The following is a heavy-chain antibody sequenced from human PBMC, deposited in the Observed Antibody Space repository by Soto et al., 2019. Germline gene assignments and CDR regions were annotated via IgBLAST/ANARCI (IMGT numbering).Heavy chain of an antibody. CDR3: ARHVRNFSIVGAIAYFDY. Sequence: SLTCTVSGGSISSSSYYWGWIRQPPGKGLEWIGSIYYSGSTYYNPSLKSRVTISVDTSKNQFSLKLSSVTAADTAVYYCARHVRNFSIVGAIAYFDYWGQGTLVTVSS. D-gene: IGHD1-26*01. CDR2: IYYSGST. J-gene: IGHJ4*02. CDR1: GGSISSSSYY. V-gene: IGHV4-39*01.